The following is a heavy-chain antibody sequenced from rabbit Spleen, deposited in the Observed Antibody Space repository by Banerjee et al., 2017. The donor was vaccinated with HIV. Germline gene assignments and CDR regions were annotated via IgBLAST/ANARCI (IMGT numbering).Heavy chain of an antibody. D-gene: IGHD1-1*01. Sequence: LVESGGGLVKPGASLTLTCKASGFSFSRGYDMCWVRQAPGKGLERIACIETGSGFTYYTSWAKDRFTISKTSSTTVTLQMTSLTVAYTAAYFCATERAEDYNDTCGQVTLVTVS. CDR1: GFSFSRGYD. J-gene: IGHJ4*01. V-gene: IGHV1S40*01. CDR3: ATERAEDYNDT. CDR2: IETGSGFT.